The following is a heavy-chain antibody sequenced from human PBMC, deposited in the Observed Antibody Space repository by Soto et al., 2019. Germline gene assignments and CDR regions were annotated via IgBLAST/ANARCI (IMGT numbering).Heavy chain of an antibody. CDR2: IYYSGST. Sequence: PSETLSLTCTVSGGSISSGGYYWSWIRQHPGKGPEWIGYIYYSGSTYYNPSLKSRVTISVDTSKNQFSLKLSSVTAADTAVYYCARLDSSGCYYGYYLDYWGQGTLVTVSS. CDR1: GGSISSGGYY. D-gene: IGHD3-22*01. J-gene: IGHJ4*02. V-gene: IGHV4-31*03. CDR3: ARLDSSGCYYGYYLDY.